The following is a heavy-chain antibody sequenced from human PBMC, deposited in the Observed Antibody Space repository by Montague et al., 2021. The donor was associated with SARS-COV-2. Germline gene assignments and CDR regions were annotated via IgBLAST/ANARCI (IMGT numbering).Heavy chain of an antibody. CDR3: ARDLLGSGWYGFDY. CDR1: GFTFSSYA. CDR2: ISYDGSNK. V-gene: IGHV3-30-3*01. D-gene: IGHD6-19*01. Sequence: SLRLSCAASGFTFSSYAMHWVRQAPGKGLECVAVISYDGSNKYHADSVKGRFTISRDNSKNTLYLQMNSLRAEDTAVYYCARDLLGSGWYGFDYWGQGTLVTVSS. J-gene: IGHJ4*02.